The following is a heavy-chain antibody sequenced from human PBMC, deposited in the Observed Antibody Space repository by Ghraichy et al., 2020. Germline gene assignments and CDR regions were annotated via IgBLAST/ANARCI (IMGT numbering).Heavy chain of an antibody. V-gene: IGHV3-53*01. CDR3: AREAQDRVYYHQYYYYGMDV. CDR1: GFTVSSNY. D-gene: IGHD3-22*01. Sequence: GGSLRLSCAASGFTVSSNYMSWVRQAPGKGLEWVSVIYSGGSTYYADSVKGRFTISRDNSKNTLYLQMNSLRAEDTAVYYCAREAQDRVYYHQYYYYGMDVWGQGTTVTVSS. CDR2: IYSGGST. J-gene: IGHJ6*02.